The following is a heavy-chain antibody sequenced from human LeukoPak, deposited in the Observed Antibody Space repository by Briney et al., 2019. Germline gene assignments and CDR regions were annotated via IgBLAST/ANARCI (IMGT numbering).Heavy chain of an antibody. Sequence: PGGSLRLSCIASGFTFGDYAMSWVLQAPGKGLEWVGFIRSKAYGGTTEYAASVKGRFTISRDDSKSIAYLQMNSLKTEDTAVYYCTRENSGWYIDYWGQGTLVTVSS. CDR1: GFTFGDYA. CDR2: IRSKAYGGTT. D-gene: IGHD6-19*01. CDR3: TRENSGWYIDY. V-gene: IGHV3-49*04. J-gene: IGHJ4*02.